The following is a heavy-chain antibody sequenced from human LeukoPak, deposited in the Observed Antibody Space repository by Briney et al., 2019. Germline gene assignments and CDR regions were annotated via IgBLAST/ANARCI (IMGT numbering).Heavy chain of an antibody. J-gene: IGHJ4*02. V-gene: IGHV1-69*04. CDR2: IIPILGIA. CDR3: ARSTGSGPTGCYFDY. CDR1: GGTFSSYA. D-gene: IGHD3-10*01. Sequence: SVTVSCTASGGTFSSYAISWVRQAPGQGLEWMGRIIPILGIANYAQKFQGRVTITADKSTSTAYMELSSLRSEDTAVYYCARSTGSGPTGCYFDYWGQGTLVTVSS.